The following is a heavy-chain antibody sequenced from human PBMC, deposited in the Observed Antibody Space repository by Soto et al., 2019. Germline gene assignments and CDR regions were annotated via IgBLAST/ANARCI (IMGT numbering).Heavy chain of an antibody. CDR1: GGSVSGYY. CDR3: ARARGGSVYYYYGMDV. CDR2: INDSGST. J-gene: IGHJ6*02. V-gene: IGHV4-34*01. D-gene: IGHD3-10*01. Sequence: SETLSLTCAVYGGSVSGYYWSWIRQPPGKGLEWIGEINDSGSTNYNPSLKSRVTISLDTSKNQFSLKLSSVTAADTAVYYCARARGGSVYYYYGMDVWGQGTTVTVSS.